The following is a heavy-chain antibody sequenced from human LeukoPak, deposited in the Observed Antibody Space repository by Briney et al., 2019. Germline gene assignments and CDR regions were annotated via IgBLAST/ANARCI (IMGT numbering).Heavy chain of an antibody. CDR1: GFTFNNYG. D-gene: IGHD4-17*01. CDR3: ARLGSLHDYGDYKEDY. V-gene: IGHV3-NL1*01. CDR2: IYSGGST. Sequence: AGGSLRLSCAASGFTFNNYGMHWVRQAPGKGLEWVSVIYSGGSTYYADSVKGRFTISRDNSKNTLYLQMNSLRAEDTAVYYCARLGSLHDYGDYKEDYWGQGTLVTVSS. J-gene: IGHJ4*02.